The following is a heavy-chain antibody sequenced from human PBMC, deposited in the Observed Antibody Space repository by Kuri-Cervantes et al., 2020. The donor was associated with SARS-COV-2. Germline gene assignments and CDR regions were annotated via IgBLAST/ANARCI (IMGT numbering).Heavy chain of an antibody. Sequence: SVKVSCKASGGTFSSYAISWVRQAPGQGLEWMGGIIPVFGTANYAQKFQDRVTITADVSTTTAYMELSSLRSDDTAVYYCARGRALHSGWGYSSGWYSFEFDYWGQGTLVTVSS. CDR3: ARGRALHSGWGYSSGWYSFEFDY. CDR2: IIPVFGTA. V-gene: IGHV1-69*13. CDR1: GGTFSSYA. J-gene: IGHJ4*02. D-gene: IGHD6-19*01.